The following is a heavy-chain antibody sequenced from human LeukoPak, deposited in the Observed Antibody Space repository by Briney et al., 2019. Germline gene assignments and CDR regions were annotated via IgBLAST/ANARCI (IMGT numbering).Heavy chain of an antibody. Sequence: ESGPVLVKPTETLTLTCTVSGFSLSNARMGVSWIRQPPGKALEWLAHIFSNDEKSYSTSLKSRLTISKDTSKSQVVPTMTNMDPVDTATYYCARFRYYYDSSGYYYLFDAFDIWGQGTMVTVSS. J-gene: IGHJ3*02. CDR1: GFSLSNARMG. D-gene: IGHD3-22*01. CDR2: IFSNDEK. CDR3: ARFRYYYDSSGYYYLFDAFDI. V-gene: IGHV2-26*01.